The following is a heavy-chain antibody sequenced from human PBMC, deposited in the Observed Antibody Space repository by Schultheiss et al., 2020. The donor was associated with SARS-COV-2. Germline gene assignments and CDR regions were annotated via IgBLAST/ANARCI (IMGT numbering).Heavy chain of an antibody. J-gene: IGHJ6*02. CDR1: GFTFSNAW. Sequence: GGSLRLSCAASGFTFSNAWMSWVRQAPGKGLEWVSSISSSSSYIYYADSVKGRFTISRDNAKNSLYLQMNSLRAGDTAVYYCARGRGSYGYGMDVWGQGTTVTVSS. CDR2: ISSSSSYI. V-gene: IGHV3-21*01. CDR3: ARGRGSYGYGMDV. D-gene: IGHD1-26*01.